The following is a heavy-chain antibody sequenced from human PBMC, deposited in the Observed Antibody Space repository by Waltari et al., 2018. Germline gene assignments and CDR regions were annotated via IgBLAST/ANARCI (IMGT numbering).Heavy chain of an antibody. V-gene: IGHV3-23*01. J-gene: IGHJ3*02. CDR2: ISTSGATT. Sequence: EAELLASGGGVVQPAGSLRLSCKAPGYPLSSCAMNGVRQAPGAGLDWFSCISTSGATTFCAYSLQGRFTYSRYNSNNTLYLQRNSLRAEDAAIYYCAKDQTTVTTVWLPFDIWAPGTMGTVSS. CDR1: GYPLSSCA. D-gene: IGHD4-17*01. CDR3: AKDQTTVTTVWLPFDI.